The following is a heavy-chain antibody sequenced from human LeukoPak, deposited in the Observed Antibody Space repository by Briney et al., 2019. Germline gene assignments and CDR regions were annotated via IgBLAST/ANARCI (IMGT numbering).Heavy chain of an antibody. CDR2: ISSSSSYI. D-gene: IGHD4-23*01. Sequence: GGSLRLSCAASGFTVSSYSMNWVRQAPGKGLEWDSSISSSSSYIYYADSVKGRFTISRDNAKNPLYLQMNSLRAEDTAVYYCARDLDYGGNSPVGYFDLWGRGTLVTVSS. V-gene: IGHV3-21*01. CDR1: GFTVSSYS. J-gene: IGHJ2*01. CDR3: ARDLDYGGNSPVGYFDL.